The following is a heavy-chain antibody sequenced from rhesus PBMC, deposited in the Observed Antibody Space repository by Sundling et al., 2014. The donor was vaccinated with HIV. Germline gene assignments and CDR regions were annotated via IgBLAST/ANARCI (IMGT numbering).Heavy chain of an antibody. Sequence: QLQLQESGPGLVKPSETLSVTCAVSGGSISSNFWSWIRQAPGKGLEWIGYIHGRGTSTNYNPSLKSRVTISKDTSKNQFSLDLSSVTAADTAVYYCARGLGNFDYWGQGVLVNRLL. CDR3: ARGLGNFDY. D-gene: IGHD1-44*01. CDR1: GGSISSNF. J-gene: IGHJ4*01. CDR2: IHGRGTST. V-gene: IGHV4-169*01.